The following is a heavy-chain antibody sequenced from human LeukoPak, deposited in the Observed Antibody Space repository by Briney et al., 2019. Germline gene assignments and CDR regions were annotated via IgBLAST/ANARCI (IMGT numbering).Heavy chain of an antibody. Sequence: GGSLRLSCAASGFTFSSYDMHWVRQATGKGLEWVSAIGTAGDTYYPGSVKGRFTISRENAKNSLYLQMNSLRAGDAAVYFCAKAPVTSCRGAYCYPFDSWGQGTLVTVSS. CDR1: GFTFSSYD. V-gene: IGHV3-13*01. CDR3: AKAPVTSCRGAYCYPFDS. CDR2: IGTAGDT. D-gene: IGHD2-21*01. J-gene: IGHJ4*02.